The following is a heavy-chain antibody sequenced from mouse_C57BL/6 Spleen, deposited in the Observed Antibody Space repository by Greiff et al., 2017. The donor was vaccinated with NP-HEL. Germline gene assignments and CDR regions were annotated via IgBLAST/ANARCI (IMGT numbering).Heavy chain of an antibody. D-gene: IGHD2-1*01. J-gene: IGHJ3*01. CDR1: GYTFTGYW. CDR3: AREGWERGNYVSAWFAY. Sequence: QVQLKQSGAELMKPGASVKLSCKATGYTFTGYWIEWVKQRPGHGLEWIGEILPGSGSTNYNEKFKGKATFTADTSSNTAYMQLSSLTTEDSAIYYCAREGWERGNYVSAWFAYWGQGTLVTVSA. V-gene: IGHV1-9*01. CDR2: ILPGSGST.